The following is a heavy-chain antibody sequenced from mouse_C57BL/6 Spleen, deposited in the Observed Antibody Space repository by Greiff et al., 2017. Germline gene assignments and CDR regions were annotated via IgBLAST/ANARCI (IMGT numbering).Heavy chain of an antibody. V-gene: IGHV1-61*01. D-gene: IGHD1-1*01. Sequence: QVQLQQPGAELVRPGSSVKLSCKASGYTFTRYWMDWVKQRPGQGLEWIGNIYPSDSETHYNQKFKDKATLTVDKSSSTAYSQLDSLTSEGSAVYYCARGHYYGSSYAYFDVWGTGTTVTVSS. J-gene: IGHJ1*03. CDR3: ARGHYYGSSYAYFDV. CDR1: GYTFTRYW. CDR2: IYPSDSET.